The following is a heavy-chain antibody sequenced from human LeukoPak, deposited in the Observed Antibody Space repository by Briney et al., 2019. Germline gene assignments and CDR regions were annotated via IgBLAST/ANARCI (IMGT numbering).Heavy chain of an antibody. D-gene: IGHD6-19*01. CDR2: IKKDGSEK. CDR1: GFTFSSCW. V-gene: IGHV3-7*01. J-gene: IGHJ4*02. CDR3: ATVGFTSGWHGGFDY. Sequence: GGSLRLSCAASGFTFSSCWMSWVRQAPGKGLEWVANIKKDGSEKYYVDSVKGRFTISRDNAKNSLYLQMNSLRAEDTAVYYCATVGFTSGWHGGFDYWGQGTLVTVSS.